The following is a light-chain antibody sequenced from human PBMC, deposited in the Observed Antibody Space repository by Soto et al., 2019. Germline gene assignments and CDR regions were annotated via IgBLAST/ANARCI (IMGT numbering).Light chain of an antibody. V-gene: IGKV4-1*01. J-gene: IGKJ2*01. Sequence: DIVMTQSPDSLAVSLGERATINCKSSQSVLYSSNNKNYLAWYQQKAGQPPKLLIYWASTRESGVPERFSGSGSGTDFTLTISGLQAEDVAVYYCQQYYSIPYTFGQGTKLEIK. CDR2: WAS. CDR3: QQYYSIPYT. CDR1: QSVLYSSNNKNY.